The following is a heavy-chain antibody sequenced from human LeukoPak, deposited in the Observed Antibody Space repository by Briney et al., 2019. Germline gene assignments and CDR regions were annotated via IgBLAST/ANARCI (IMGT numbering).Heavy chain of an antibody. CDR1: GESFSGYY. D-gene: IGHD3-3*01. Sequence: SETLSLTCGVSGESFSGYYRSWLRQPPGKGLEWIGEINQSGDTNYNPSFESRVTMSVDASKKQFSLKVKSVTAADGAVYYCARSLSPYYDVTSAYWVWGYWGQGTLVIISS. CDR2: INQSGDT. J-gene: IGHJ4*02. CDR3: ARSLSPYYDVTSAYWVWGY. V-gene: IGHV4-34*01.